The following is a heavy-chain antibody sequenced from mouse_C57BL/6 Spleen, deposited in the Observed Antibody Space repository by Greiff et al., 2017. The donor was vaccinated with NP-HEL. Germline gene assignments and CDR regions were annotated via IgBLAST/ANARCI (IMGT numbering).Heavy chain of an antibody. CDR3: ARDDYDEDYYAMDY. Sequence: QVHVKQSGAELVKPGASVKISCKASGYAFSSYWMNWVKQRPGKGLEWIGQIYPGDGDTNYNGKFKGKATLTADKSSSTAYMQLSSLTSEDSAVYFCARDDYDEDYYAMDYWGQGTSVTVSS. CDR2: IYPGDGDT. V-gene: IGHV1-80*01. D-gene: IGHD2-4*01. J-gene: IGHJ4*01. CDR1: GYAFSSYW.